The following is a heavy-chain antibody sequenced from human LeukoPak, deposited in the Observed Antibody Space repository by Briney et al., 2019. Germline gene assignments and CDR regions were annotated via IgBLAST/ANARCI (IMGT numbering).Heavy chain of an antibody. Sequence: GASVKVSCKASGYTFTGYYMHWVRQAPGRGLEWMGWINPNSGGTNYAQKFQGRVTMTRDTSISTAYMELSRLRSDDTAVYYCARTAGSSRPGPFDAFDIWGQGTMVTVSS. J-gene: IGHJ3*02. D-gene: IGHD6-13*01. CDR2: INPNSGGT. V-gene: IGHV1-2*02. CDR3: ARTAGSSRPGPFDAFDI. CDR1: GYTFTGYY.